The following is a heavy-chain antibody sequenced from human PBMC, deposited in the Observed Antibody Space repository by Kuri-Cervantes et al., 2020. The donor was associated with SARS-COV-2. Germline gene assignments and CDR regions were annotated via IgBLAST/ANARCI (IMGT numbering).Heavy chain of an antibody. CDR3: AREISANSSWFDP. V-gene: IGHV1-24*01. J-gene: IGHJ5*02. CDR2: FDPEDGET. Sequence: ASVKVSCKVSGYTLTELSMHWVRQAPGKGLEWMGGFDPEDGETIYAQKFQGWVTMTRDTSISTAYMELSRLRSDDTAVYYCAREISANSSWFDPWGQGTLVTVSS. D-gene: IGHD3-3*02. CDR1: GYTLTELS.